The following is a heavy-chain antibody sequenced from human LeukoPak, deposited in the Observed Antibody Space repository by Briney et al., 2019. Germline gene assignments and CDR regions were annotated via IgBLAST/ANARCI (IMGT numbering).Heavy chain of an antibody. CDR2: IYSGGST. CDR1: GFTFSSNY. V-gene: IGHV3-53*01. D-gene: IGHD5-18*01. J-gene: IGHJ4*02. CDR3: AREAGGGYGDY. Sequence: PGGSLRLSCAASGFTFSSNYMSWVRQAPGKGLEWVSVIYSGGSTYYADSVKDRFTISRDNSKNTLYLQMNSLRGEDTAVYYCAREAGGGYGDYWGQGTLVTVSS.